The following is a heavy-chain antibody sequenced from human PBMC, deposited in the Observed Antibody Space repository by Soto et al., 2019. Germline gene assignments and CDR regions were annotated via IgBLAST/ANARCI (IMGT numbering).Heavy chain of an antibody. CDR2: ISYDGSNK. Sequence: ESGGGVVQPGRSLRLSCAASGFTFSSYGMHWVRQAPGKGLEWVAVISYDGSNKYYADSVKGRFTISRDNSKNTLYLQMNSLRAEDTAVYYCAKPRYSGSYPDAFDIWGQGTMVTVSS. CDR1: GFTFSSYG. V-gene: IGHV3-30*18. CDR3: AKPRYSGSYPDAFDI. J-gene: IGHJ3*02. D-gene: IGHD1-26*01.